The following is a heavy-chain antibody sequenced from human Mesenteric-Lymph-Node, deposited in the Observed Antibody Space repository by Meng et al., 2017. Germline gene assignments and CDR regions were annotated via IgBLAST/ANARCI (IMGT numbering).Heavy chain of an antibody. CDR2: IIPIFGTA. Sequence: SVKVSCKASGDTFSSYAISWVRQAPGQGLEWMGGIIPIFGTANYAQKFQGRVTITTDESTSTAYMERGSLRSEEPAVYYCSRFRDCRSYYYYGRDVWGQGTTVTVSS. CDR3: SRFRDCRSYYYYGRDV. D-gene: IGHD2-21*02. J-gene: IGHJ6*02. CDR1: GDTFSSYA. V-gene: IGHV1-69*05.